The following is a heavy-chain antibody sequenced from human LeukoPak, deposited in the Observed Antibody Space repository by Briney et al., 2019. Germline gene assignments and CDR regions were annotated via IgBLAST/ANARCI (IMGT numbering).Heavy chain of an antibody. J-gene: IGHJ4*02. D-gene: IGHD5-24*01. CDR1: GHTFIGYY. Sequence: ASVKVSCKASGHTFIGYYMHWVRQAPGQGLEWMGWINPHSGGTNSEQNFQGRVTMSRDTSISTVYMELSRLRSGDTALYYCAREGVIGDGYNFFDYWGQGTLVTVSS. V-gene: IGHV1-2*02. CDR3: AREGVIGDGYNFFDY. CDR2: INPHSGGT.